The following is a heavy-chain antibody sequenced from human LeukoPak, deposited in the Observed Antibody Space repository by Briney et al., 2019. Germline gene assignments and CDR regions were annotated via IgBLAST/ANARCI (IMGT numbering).Heavy chain of an antibody. CDR2: IYYSGST. CDR3: ATLSSSGWPLYYYYYYMDV. CDR1: GGSISSSSYY. V-gene: IGHV4-39*01. D-gene: IGHD6-19*01. Sequence: SETLSLTCTVSGGSISSSSYYWGWLRQPPGKGLEWIGSIYYSGSTYYNPSLKSRVTISVDTSKNQFSLKLSSVTAADTAVYYCATLSSSGWPLYYYYYYMDVWGKGTTVTVSS. J-gene: IGHJ6*03.